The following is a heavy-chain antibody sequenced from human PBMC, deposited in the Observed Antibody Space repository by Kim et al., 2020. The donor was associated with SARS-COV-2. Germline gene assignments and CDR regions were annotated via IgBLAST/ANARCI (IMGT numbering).Heavy chain of an antibody. CDR3: ARDGVGYGWSFDY. D-gene: IGHD6-13*01. V-gene: IGHV4-31*02. J-gene: IGHJ4*02. Sequence: YNPSLKSRVTISVDTSKNQFSLKLSSVTAADTAVYYCARDGVGYGWSFDYWGQGTLVTVSS.